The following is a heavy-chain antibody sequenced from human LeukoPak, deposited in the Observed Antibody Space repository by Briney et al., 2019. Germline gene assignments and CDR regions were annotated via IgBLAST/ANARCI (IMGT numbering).Heavy chain of an antibody. V-gene: IGHV1-69*13. D-gene: IGHD5-18*01. CDR3: ARSWDTAMVSYFDY. Sequence: SVKVSCKASGGTLSSYAISWVRQAPGQGLEWMGGIIPIFGTANYAQKFQGRVTITADESTSTAYMELSSLRSEDTAVYYRARSWDTAMVSYFDYWGQGTLVTVSS. J-gene: IGHJ4*02. CDR2: IIPIFGTA. CDR1: GGTLSSYA.